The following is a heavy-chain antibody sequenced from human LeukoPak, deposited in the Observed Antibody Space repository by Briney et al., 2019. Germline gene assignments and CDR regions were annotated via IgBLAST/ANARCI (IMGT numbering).Heavy chain of an antibody. V-gene: IGHV4-39*06. CDR2: IYYDGRS. CDR1: DGSFSSICIF. CDR3: ASTRPDYEDSSGYYFPFGS. D-gene: IGHD3-22*01. Sequence: SETLTLTCSVSDGSFSSICIFWGRHPPRPGQELEWVVNIYYDGRSYYIPCLRSRVIISIDRSKNQFTLKLTAVTAADAAVCYLASTRPDYEDSSGYYFPFGSWGQGALVAVSS. J-gene: IGHJ4*02.